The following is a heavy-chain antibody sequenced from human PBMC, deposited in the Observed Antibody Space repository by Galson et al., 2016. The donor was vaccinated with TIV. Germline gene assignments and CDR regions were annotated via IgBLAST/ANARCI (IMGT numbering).Heavy chain of an antibody. CDR3: ARDPSPVTTSPFDI. V-gene: IGHV1-2*02. CDR1: GYTFTGYY. Sequence: SVKVSCKASGYTFTGYYMHWVRQAPGQGLEWMGWINPDSGVTNYSQKFQGRVTMTRDTSINTAYMELSNLKSDDTAVYYCARDPSPVTTSPFDIWGQGTMVTVSS. D-gene: IGHD4-17*01. J-gene: IGHJ3*02. CDR2: INPDSGVT.